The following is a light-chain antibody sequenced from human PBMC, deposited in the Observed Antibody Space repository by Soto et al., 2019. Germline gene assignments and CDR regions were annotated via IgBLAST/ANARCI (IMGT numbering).Light chain of an antibody. CDR3: QCRSSSPPYT. J-gene: IGKJ2*01. V-gene: IGKV3-11*01. CDR1: ESISNT. CDR2: KAS. Sequence: EIVLTQSPATLSLSPGERATLSCRASESISNTLAWYQQKPGLAPRLLIYKASNRATGIPARFSGSGSGTDFTLTISTLEPEDFAVYYCQCRSSSPPYTFGQGTKVEIK.